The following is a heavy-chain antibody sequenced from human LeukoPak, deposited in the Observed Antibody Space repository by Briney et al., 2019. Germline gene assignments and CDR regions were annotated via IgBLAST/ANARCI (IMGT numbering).Heavy chain of an antibody. J-gene: IGHJ5*02. D-gene: IGHD3-3*01. Sequence: PSETLSLTCTVSGGSISSGGYYWSWICQHPGKGLEWIGYIYYSGSTYYNPSLKSRVTISVDRSKNQFSLKLSSVTAADTAVYYCARGTHDFWSGPNWFDPWGQGTLVTVSS. CDR2: IYYSGST. V-gene: IGHV4-31*03. CDR1: GGSISSGGYY. CDR3: ARGTHDFWSGPNWFDP.